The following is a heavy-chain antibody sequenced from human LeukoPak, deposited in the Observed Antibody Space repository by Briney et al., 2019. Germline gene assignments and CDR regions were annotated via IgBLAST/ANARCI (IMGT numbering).Heavy chain of an antibody. CDR2: ISAYNGNT. CDR1: GYTFTSYG. Sequence: ASVKVSCKASGYTFTSYGISWVRQAPGQGLEWMGWISAYNGNTNYAQKLQGRVTMTTDTSTSTAYMELRSLRSDDTAAYYCARDLGIAVVHYYMDVWGKGTTVTVSS. CDR3: ARDLGIAVVHYYMDV. V-gene: IGHV1-18*01. D-gene: IGHD6-19*01. J-gene: IGHJ6*03.